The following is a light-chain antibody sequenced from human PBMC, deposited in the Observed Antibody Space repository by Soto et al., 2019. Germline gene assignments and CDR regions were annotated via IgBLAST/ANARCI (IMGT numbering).Light chain of an antibody. V-gene: IGLV1-44*01. CDR1: NSNIGSNT. Sequence: QSVLIQPPSASGTPGQRVTISCSGSNSNIGSNTVNWYRQLPGTAPKLLIYSNNQRPSGVPDRFSGSRSDTSASLAISGLQSDDEADYYCAAWDDSLSGRVIFGGGT. CDR2: SNN. J-gene: IGLJ2*01. CDR3: AAWDDSLSGRVI.